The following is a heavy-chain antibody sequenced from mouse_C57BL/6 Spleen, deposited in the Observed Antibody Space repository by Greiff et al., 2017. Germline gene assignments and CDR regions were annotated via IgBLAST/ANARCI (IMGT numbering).Heavy chain of an antibody. V-gene: IGHV1-4*01. CDR3: ARSGGYYDAMDY. CDR1: GYTFTSYT. J-gene: IGHJ4*01. CDR2: INPSSGYT. Sequence: QVQLQQSGAELARPGASVKMSCKASGYTFTSYTTHWVKQRPGQGLEWIGYINPSSGYTKYNQKFKDKATLTADKSSSTSYMQLSSLTSEDSAVYYCARSGGYYDAMDYWGQGTSVTVSS. D-gene: IGHD2-2*01.